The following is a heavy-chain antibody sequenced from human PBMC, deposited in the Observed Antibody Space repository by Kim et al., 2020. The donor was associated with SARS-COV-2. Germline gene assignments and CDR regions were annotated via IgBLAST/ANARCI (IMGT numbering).Heavy chain of an antibody. D-gene: IGHD3-22*01. CDR1: GYSFTSYW. CDR2: IDPSDSYT. CDR3: ARIRDSHGYYYYGMDV. V-gene: IGHV5-10-1*01. Sequence: GESLKISCKGSGYSFTSYWISWVRQMPGKGLEWMGRIDPSDSYTNYSPSFQGHVTISADKSISTAYLQWSSLKASDTAMYYCARIRDSHGYYYYGMDVWGQGTTVTVSS. J-gene: IGHJ6*02.